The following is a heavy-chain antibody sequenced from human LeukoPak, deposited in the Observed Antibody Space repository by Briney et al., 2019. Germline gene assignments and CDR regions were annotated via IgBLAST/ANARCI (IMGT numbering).Heavy chain of an antibody. J-gene: IGHJ4*02. CDR1: GYRFTYYW. V-gene: IGHV5-51*01. Sequence: GESLQISCKGSGYRFTYYWIGWGRQMPGKGLEWRGIIYPSDAQTSYSPSFQGQVTISADKSISTAYLQWSSLKASDTALYYCARQEEGSSSRALVYWGQGTLVTVSS. CDR2: IYPSDAQT. D-gene: IGHD6-6*01. CDR3: ARQEEGSSSRALVY.